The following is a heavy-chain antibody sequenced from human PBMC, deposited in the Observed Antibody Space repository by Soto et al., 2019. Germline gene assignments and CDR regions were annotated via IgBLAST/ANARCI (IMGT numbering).Heavy chain of an antibody. CDR3: ADGSGGSRYYYYNSMDV. V-gene: IGHV3-23*01. D-gene: IGHD2-15*01. Sequence: EVQLLGSGGGLVQPGGSLRLSCAASGFTFSSYAMSWVRQAPGKGLEWVSAISGSGGSTYYADSVKGRFTISRDKSKNTLYLPMTRVRAEDTAVYYGADGSGGSRYYYYNSMDVWGQGTTVTVSS. CDR2: ISGSGGST. CDR1: GFTFSSYA. J-gene: IGHJ6*02.